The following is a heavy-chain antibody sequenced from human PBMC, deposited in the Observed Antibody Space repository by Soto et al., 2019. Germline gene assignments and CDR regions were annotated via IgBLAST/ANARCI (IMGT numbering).Heavy chain of an antibody. Sequence: SQTLSLTCTVSCGSISSYYWSLIRQPPGKGLEWIGYIYYSGSTNYNPSLKSRVTISVDTSKNQFSLKLNSMTAADTAVYYCARHNYGSGSTYFDYWGQGTLVTVSS. CDR3: ARHNYGSGSTYFDY. CDR1: CGSISSYY. CDR2: IYYSGST. D-gene: IGHD3-10*01. J-gene: IGHJ4*02. V-gene: IGHV4-59*08.